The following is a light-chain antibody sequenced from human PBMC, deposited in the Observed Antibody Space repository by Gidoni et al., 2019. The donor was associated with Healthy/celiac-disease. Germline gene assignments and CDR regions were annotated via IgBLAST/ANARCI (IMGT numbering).Light chain of an antibody. CDR3: QQSYSTPPV. J-gene: IGKJ3*01. V-gene: IGKV1-39*01. Sequence: DIQMTQSPSSLSASVGDRVTITCRASQSISSYLNWYQQKPEKAPKLLIYAASSLQSGVPSRFSGSGSGTDFTLTISSLQPEDFATYYCQQSYSTPPVFGPGTKVDIK. CDR2: AAS. CDR1: QSISSY.